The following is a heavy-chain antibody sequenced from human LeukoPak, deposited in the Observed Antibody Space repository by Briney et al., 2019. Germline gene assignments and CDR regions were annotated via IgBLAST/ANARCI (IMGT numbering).Heavy chain of an antibody. Sequence: GGSLRLSCASSGFTFSSYWMSWVRQAPGKGLEWVANIKQDGSEKYYVDSVKGRFTISRDNAKNSLYLQMNSLRAEDTAVYYCARGGMGVPAVFDYWGQGTLVTVSS. V-gene: IGHV3-7*01. CDR3: ARGGMGVPAVFDY. CDR1: GFTFSSYW. CDR2: IKQDGSEK. J-gene: IGHJ4*02. D-gene: IGHD2-2*01.